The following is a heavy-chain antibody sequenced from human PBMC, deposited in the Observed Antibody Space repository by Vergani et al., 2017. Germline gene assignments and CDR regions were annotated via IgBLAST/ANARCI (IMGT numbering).Heavy chain of an antibody. CDR2: IIPILGIA. Sequence: QVQLVQSGAEVKKPGSSVKVSCKASGGTFSSYAISWVRQAPGQGLEWMGRIIPILGIANYAQKFQGRVTITADTSTSTAYMALSSLRSEDTAVYYCASVALYYYDSSGYYYHGAFDIWGQGTMVTVSS. CDR3: ASVALYYYDSSGYYYHGAFDI. V-gene: IGHV1-69*04. D-gene: IGHD3-22*01. CDR1: GGTFSSYA. J-gene: IGHJ3*02.